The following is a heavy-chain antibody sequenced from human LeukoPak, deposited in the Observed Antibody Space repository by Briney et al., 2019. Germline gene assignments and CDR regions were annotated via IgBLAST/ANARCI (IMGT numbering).Heavy chain of an antibody. CDR1: GGPISSHH. Sequence: PSETLSLTCTVSGGPISSHHWSWIRQPPGKGLEWIGYIYYSGSTNYNPSLKSRVTISVDTSKNQFSLKLSSVTAADTAVYYCARRTVTNYYYYYMDVWGKGTTVTVSS. CDR3: ARRTVTNYYYYYMDV. V-gene: IGHV4-59*11. D-gene: IGHD4-11*01. CDR2: IYYSGST. J-gene: IGHJ6*03.